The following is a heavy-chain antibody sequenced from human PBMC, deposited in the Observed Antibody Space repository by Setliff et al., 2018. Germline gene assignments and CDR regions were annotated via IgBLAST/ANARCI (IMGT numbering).Heavy chain of an antibody. D-gene: IGHD5-12*01. CDR1: GYSISSGHF. V-gene: IGHV4-38-2*01. Sequence: SETLSLTCGVSGYSISSGHFWGWIRQPPGKGLEWLGNIFHSGSTYYNPTLNSRVTISIDTSKNQFSLKMSSVTAADTAMYYCAGTPALGTSWLSPFDYWGQGTLVTVSS. CDR2: IFHSGST. CDR3: AGTPALGTSWLSPFDY. J-gene: IGHJ4*02.